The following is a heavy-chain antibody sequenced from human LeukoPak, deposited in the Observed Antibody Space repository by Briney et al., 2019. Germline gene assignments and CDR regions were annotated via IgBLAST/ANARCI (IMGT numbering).Heavy chain of an antibody. D-gene: IGHD6-6*01. CDR3: ARDGYSSSSFTPFDY. Sequence: SVKVSCKASGYTFTSYGISWVRQAPGQGLEWMGGIIPIFGTANYAQKFQGRVTITADESTSTAYMELSSLRSEDTAVYYCARDGYSSSSFTPFDYWGQGTLVTVSS. CDR2: IIPIFGTA. J-gene: IGHJ4*02. CDR1: GYTFTSYG. V-gene: IGHV1-69*13.